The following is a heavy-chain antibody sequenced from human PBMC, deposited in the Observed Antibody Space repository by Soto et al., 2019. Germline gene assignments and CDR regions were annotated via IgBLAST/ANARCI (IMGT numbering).Heavy chain of an antibody. V-gene: IGHV4-39*01. CDR1: GGSISSSSYY. CDR3: ARQQRITIFGMEIDY. D-gene: IGHD3-3*01. CDR2: IYYSGST. J-gene: IGHJ4*02. Sequence: QLQLQESGPGLVKPSETLSLTCTVSGGSISSSSYYWGWIRQPPGKGLEWIGSIYYSGSTYYNPSLKSRVTISVDTSKNQFSLKLSSVTAADTAVYYCARQQRITIFGMEIDYWGQGTLVTVSS.